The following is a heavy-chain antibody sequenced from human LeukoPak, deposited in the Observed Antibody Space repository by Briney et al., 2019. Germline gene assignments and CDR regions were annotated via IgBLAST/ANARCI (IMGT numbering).Heavy chain of an antibody. J-gene: IGHJ3*02. CDR2: IKSDASEI. D-gene: IGHD2/OR15-2a*01. CDR1: EFTFSDFW. V-gene: IGHV3-74*01. Sequence: GGSLRLSCGPSEFTFSDFWMHWVRQAPGEGLIWVSRIKSDASEIDYADSVKGRFTISRDNAKNTLYLQMSSLRVEDTAVYYCARGIGGSRAFDMWGQGTMVTVSS. CDR3: ARGIGGSRAFDM.